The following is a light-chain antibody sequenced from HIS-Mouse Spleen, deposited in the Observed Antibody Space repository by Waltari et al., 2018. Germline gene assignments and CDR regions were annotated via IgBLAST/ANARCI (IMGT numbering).Light chain of an antibody. CDR2: AAS. CDR1: QGISSY. CDR3: QQLNSYPPT. V-gene: IGKV1-9*01. J-gene: IGKJ1*01. Sequence: DIQLTQSPSFLSASVGDRVTITCRASQGISSYLAWYQQKPGKAPELLIYAASTLQSGVPSRFSGSGSGTEFTLTISSLQAENFATYYCQQLNSYPPTFGQGTKVEIK.